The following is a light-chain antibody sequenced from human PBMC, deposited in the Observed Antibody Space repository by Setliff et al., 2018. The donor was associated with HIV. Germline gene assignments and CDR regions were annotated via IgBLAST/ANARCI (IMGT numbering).Light chain of an antibody. CDR1: SSDIGTYNY. CDR2: DVS. V-gene: IGLV2-14*03. CDR3: SSYTTTSLLL. Sequence: QSVLTQPASVSGSPGQSIPISCTGTSSDIGTYNYVSWYQQHPGRAPKLMIYDVSFRPSGVSNRFSGSKSGSTASLTISGLQADDEADYYCSSYTTTSLLLFGTGTKGTVL. J-gene: IGLJ1*01.